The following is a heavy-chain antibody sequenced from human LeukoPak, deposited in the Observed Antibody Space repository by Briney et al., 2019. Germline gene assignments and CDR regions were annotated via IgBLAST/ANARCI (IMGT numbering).Heavy chain of an antibody. CDR3: ARHRAYSSSSPFDY. J-gene: IGHJ4*02. Sequence: SETLSLTCSVSGGSISSLYWSWIRQPPGKGLEWIGYIYYTGSTNYNPSLKSRVTMFVDMSKNQFSLRLSSVTAADTAVYHCARHRAYSSSSPFDYWGQGTLVTVSS. V-gene: IGHV4-59*08. CDR2: IYYTGST. D-gene: IGHD6-6*01. CDR1: GGSISSLY.